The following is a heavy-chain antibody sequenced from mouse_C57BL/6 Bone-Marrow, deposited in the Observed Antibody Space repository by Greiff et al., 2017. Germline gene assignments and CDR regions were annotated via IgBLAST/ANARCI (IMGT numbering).Heavy chain of an antibody. D-gene: IGHD1-1*01. Sequence: VQLQQSGAELVRPGASVKLSCTASGFNIKDDYMHWVKQRPEQGLEWIGWIDPENGDTEYASKFQGKATIKADTSSNTAYLQLSSLTSEDTAVYYCTTVHYYGSSHWYFDVWGTGTTVTVSS. CDR3: TTVHYYGSSHWYFDV. CDR2: IDPENGDT. J-gene: IGHJ1*03. CDR1: GFNIKDDY. V-gene: IGHV14-4*01.